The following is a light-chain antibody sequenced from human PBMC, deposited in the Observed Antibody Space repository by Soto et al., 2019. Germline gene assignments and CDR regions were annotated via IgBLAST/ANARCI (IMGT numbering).Light chain of an antibody. V-gene: IGKV1-27*01. CDR1: QGISSY. CDR2: AAS. CDR3: QNYKSAPRIT. Sequence: DIKLTQSPSFLSASGGHRLTITGRSSQGISSYLACYQQKPGKAPKLLIYAASTLQSGVPYPLSGSGSGTDLTPTISSLQHEDVATYYCQNYKSAPRITVGQGTRLETK. J-gene: IGKJ5*01.